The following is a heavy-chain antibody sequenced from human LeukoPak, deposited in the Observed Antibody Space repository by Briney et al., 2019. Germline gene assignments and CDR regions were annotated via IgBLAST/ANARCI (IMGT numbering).Heavy chain of an antibody. D-gene: IGHD1-26*01. CDR2: IIPIFDTA. J-gene: IGHJ6*02. V-gene: IGHV1-69*01. CDR3: ARISLGAIWGYYYGMDV. Sequence: SVKVSCKASGGTFSSYSISWVRQAPGQGLEWMGGIIPIFDTADYAQKFQGRVTITADESTSTAYMELSSLRSEDTAVFYCARISLGAIWGYYYGMDVWGQGTTVTVSS. CDR1: GGTFSSYS.